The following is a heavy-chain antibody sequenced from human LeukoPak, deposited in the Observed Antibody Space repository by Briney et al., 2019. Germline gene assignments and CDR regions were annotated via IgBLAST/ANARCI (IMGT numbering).Heavy chain of an antibody. CDR1: GFTFSSYS. J-gene: IGHJ4*02. CDR3: ARPDYRDLAAVGY. D-gene: IGHD4-17*01. V-gene: IGHV3-48*04. Sequence: GGSLRLSCAASGFTFSSYSMNWVRQAPGKGLEWVSCITSSSSTIYYADSVKGRFTISRDNSKNSLYLQMNSLRAEDTAVYYCARPDYRDLAAVGYWGQGAQAT. CDR2: ITSSSSTI.